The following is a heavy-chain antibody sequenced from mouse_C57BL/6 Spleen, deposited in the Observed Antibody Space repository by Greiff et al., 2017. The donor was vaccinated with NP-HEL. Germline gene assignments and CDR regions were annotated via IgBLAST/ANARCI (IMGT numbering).Heavy chain of an antibody. CDR3: AREVDY. CDR1: GYTFTSYW. Sequence: QVQLQQPGAELVKPGASVKLSCKASGYTFTSYWMQRVKQRPGQGLEWIGEIDPSDSYTNYNQKFKGKATLTVDTSSSTAYMQLRSLTAEDSAVYYCAREVDYWGQGTSVTVSS. J-gene: IGHJ4*01. V-gene: IGHV1-50*01. CDR2: IDPSDSYT.